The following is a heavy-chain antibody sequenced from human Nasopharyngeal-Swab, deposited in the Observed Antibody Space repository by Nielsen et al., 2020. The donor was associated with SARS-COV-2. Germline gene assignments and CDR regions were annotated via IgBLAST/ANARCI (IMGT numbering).Heavy chain of an antibody. CDR3: ARHPGYCSSTSCYAGPNAFDI. J-gene: IGHJ3*02. Sequence: SQTLSLTCTVSGGSISSSSYYWGRIRQPPGKGLVWIGSIYYSGSTYYNPSLKSRVTISVDTSKNQFSLKLSSVTAADTAVYYCARHPGYCSSTSCYAGPNAFDIWGQGTMVTVSS. CDR1: GGSISSSSYY. D-gene: IGHD2-2*01. V-gene: IGHV4-39*01. CDR2: IYYSGST.